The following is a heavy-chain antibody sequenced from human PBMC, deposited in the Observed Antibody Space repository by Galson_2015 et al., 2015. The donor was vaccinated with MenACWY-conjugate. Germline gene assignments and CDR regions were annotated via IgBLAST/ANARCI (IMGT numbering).Heavy chain of an antibody. CDR1: GDSVSRRSAA. D-gene: IGHD5-24*01. CDR3: KTGDGYNWRHPSASLSYSNGMDG. CDR2: TYFRFKWFN. J-gene: IGHJ6*02. V-gene: IGHV6-1*01. Sequence: CAISGDSVSRRSAAWNWIRQSPSRGLEGLGRTYFRFKWFNDYAESVKSRITIEADTSKNQFSLHLNSVTPDDTAVYYCKTGDGYNWRHPSASLSYSNGMDGWGQGTTVTVSS.